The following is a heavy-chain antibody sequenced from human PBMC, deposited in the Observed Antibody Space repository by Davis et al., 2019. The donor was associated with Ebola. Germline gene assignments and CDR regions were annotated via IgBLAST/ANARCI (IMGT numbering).Heavy chain of an antibody. Sequence: PGGSLRLSCAASGFTFSHFGMHWVRQRPGKGLEWLAVIWYDGTNTHYADSVKGRFTISRDDSKNTLYLQMNSLRVEDQAVYYCAKEGYLVATLPFDTWGQGALVTVSS. V-gene: IGHV3-33*06. D-gene: IGHD5-12*01. CDR1: GFTFSHFG. J-gene: IGHJ4*02. CDR3: AKEGYLVATLPFDT. CDR2: IWYDGTNT.